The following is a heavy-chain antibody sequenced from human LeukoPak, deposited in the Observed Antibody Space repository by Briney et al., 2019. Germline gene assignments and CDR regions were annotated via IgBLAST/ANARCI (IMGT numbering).Heavy chain of an antibody. CDR1: GFTFSSYA. D-gene: IGHD3-22*01. CDR3: AKSISGYYFPYYFDY. CDR2: ISGSGGST. V-gene: IGHV3-23*01. J-gene: IGHJ4*02. Sequence: AGGSLRLSCAASGFTFSSYAMSWVRQAPGKGLEWVSAISGSGGSTYYADSVKGRFTISRDNSKNTLYLQMNSLRAEDTAVYYCAKSISGYYFPYYFDYWGQGTLVTVSS.